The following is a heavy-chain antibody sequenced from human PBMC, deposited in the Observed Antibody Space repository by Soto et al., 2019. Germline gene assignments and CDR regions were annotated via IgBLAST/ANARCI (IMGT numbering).Heavy chain of an antibody. Sequence: GSSVKVSCKASGCTFSSYAISWVRHAPGQGLEWIGGIIPIFGTANYAQNFQGRIMITANESTSTAYMELSSLRAENTAVYYGAQDDYGSGRRYEGFDIWGQGTMVTVSS. V-gene: IGHV1-69*13. CDR2: IIPIFGTA. CDR1: GCTFSSYA. J-gene: IGHJ3*02. D-gene: IGHD3-10*01. CDR3: AQDDYGSGRRYEGFDI.